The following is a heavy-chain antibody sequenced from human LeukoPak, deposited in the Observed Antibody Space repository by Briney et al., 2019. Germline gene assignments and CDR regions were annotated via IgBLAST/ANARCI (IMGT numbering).Heavy chain of an antibody. CDR2: ITGSLIST. CDR3: ARRTALEQYFDY. V-gene: IGHV3-23*01. J-gene: IGHJ4*02. CDR1: GFSFSSYG. Sequence: GGSLRLSCAASGFSFSSYGMSWVRQAPGKGLEWVSGITGSLISTYYADSVKGRFTISRDNSKNTLYLQMNSMRAVDTAVYYCARRTALEQYFDYWGQGTLVTVSS. D-gene: IGHD1/OR15-1a*01.